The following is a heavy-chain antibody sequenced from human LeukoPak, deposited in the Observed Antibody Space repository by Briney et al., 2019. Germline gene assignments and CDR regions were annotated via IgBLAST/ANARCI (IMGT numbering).Heavy chain of an antibody. Sequence: SETLSLTCTVSGGSISNYYWSWIRQPPGKGLEWIGYIYYSGSTNYNPSLKSRVTISVDTSKNQFSLKLSSVTVADTAVYYCARHREVVVIPTIYFDYWGQGTLVTVSS. CDR1: GGSISNYY. CDR3: ARHREVVVIPTIYFDY. V-gene: IGHV4-59*08. D-gene: IGHD3-22*01. J-gene: IGHJ4*02. CDR2: IYYSGST.